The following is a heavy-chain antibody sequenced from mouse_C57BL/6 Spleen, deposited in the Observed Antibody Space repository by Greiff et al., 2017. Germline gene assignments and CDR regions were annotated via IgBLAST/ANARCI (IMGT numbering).Heavy chain of an antibody. D-gene: IGHD2-2*01. CDR2: IYPGSGST. J-gene: IGHJ2*01. CDR3: ARGVTPEGDFDY. Sequence: QVQLQQSGAELVKPGASVKMSCKASGYTFTSYWITWVKQRPGQGLEWIGDIYPGSGSTNYNEKFKSKATLTVDTSSSTAYMQLSSLTSEDSAVYYCARGVTPEGDFDYWGQGTTLTVSS. CDR1: GYTFTSYW. V-gene: IGHV1-55*01.